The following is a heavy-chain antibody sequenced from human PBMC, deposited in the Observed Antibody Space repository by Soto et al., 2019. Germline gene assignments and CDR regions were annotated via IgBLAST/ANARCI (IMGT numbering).Heavy chain of an antibody. Sequence: GGSLRLSCAASGFTFDDYAMHWVRQAPGKGLEWVSGISWNSGSIGYADSVKGRFTISRDNAKNSLYLQMNSLRAEDTALYYCAKVWALDCSSTSCYGRGAFDIWGQGTMGTVSS. V-gene: IGHV3-9*01. D-gene: IGHD2-2*01. J-gene: IGHJ3*02. CDR2: ISWNSGSI. CDR3: AKVWALDCSSTSCYGRGAFDI. CDR1: GFTFDDYA.